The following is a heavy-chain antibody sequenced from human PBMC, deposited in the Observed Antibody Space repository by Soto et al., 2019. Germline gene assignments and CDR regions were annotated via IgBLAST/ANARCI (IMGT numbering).Heavy chain of an antibody. J-gene: IGHJ6*02. CDR3: ARDAGCSSTSCYLTPQLYYAMDV. CDR2: INAGNGNT. V-gene: IGHV1-3*01. D-gene: IGHD2-2*01. CDR1: GYTFTIYA. Sequence: ASVRVSCKASGYTFTIYAMHWVREAPGQRLEWMGWINAGNGNTKYSQKFQGRVTITRYTSASTAYMELSSLRSEDTAVYYCARDAGCSSTSCYLTPQLYYAMDVWAQGTTVT.